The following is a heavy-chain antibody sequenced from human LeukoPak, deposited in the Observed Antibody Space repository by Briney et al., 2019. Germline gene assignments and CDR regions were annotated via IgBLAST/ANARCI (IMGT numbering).Heavy chain of an antibody. Sequence: SVKVSCKASGGTFSSYAISWVRQAPGQGREWMGGIIPIFGTANYAQKFQGRVTITADESTSTAYMGLSSLRSEDTAVYYCASAAYYDILTGYYPLGDYYYYYGMDVWGKGTTVTVSS. D-gene: IGHD3-9*01. V-gene: IGHV1-69*01. CDR1: GGTFSSYA. J-gene: IGHJ6*04. CDR3: ASAAYYDILTGYYPLGDYYYYYGMDV. CDR2: IIPIFGTA.